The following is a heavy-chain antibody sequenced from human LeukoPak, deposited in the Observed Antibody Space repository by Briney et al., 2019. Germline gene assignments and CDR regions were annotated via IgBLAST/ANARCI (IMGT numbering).Heavy chain of an antibody. V-gene: IGHV3-7*01. D-gene: IGHD3-3*01. Sequence: PGGSLRLSCAASGFTFSSYWMSWVRQAPGKGLEWVANIKQDGSEKYYVDSVKSRFTISRDNAKNSLYLQKNSLRAEDTAVYYCARAAPRLLRFLEWLPQSFDYWGQGTLVTVSS. CDR3: ARAAPRLLRFLEWLPQSFDY. J-gene: IGHJ4*02. CDR1: GFTFSSYW. CDR2: IKQDGSEK.